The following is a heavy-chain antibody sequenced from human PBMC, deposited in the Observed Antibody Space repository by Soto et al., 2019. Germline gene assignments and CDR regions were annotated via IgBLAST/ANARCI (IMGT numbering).Heavy chain of an antibody. CDR2: ISDDGTNK. CDR1: GFTFDTFA. D-gene: IGHD1-1*01. Sequence: QVQLVETGGGVVQPGKSVKLSCAASGFTFDTFAMHWVRQAPGKGLEWVAVISDDGTNKYYADSVRGRLTISRDNSKNTLYLQIDSLTTEDTGVFYCARSRRTTTSFDYWGQGTQVTVSS. V-gene: IGHV3-30-3*01. CDR3: ARSRRTTTSFDY. J-gene: IGHJ4*02.